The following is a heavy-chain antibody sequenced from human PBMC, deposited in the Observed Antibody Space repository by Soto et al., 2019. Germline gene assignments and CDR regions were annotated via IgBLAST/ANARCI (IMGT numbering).Heavy chain of an antibody. V-gene: IGHV1-69*01. CDR3: ARSQGSSTSLEIYYYYYYGMDV. Sequence: QVQLVQSGAEVKKPGSSVKVSCKASGGTFSSYAISWVRQAPGQGLEWMGGIIPISGTANYAQKFQGRVTITADESTSTDYMELSSLRSEDTAVYYCARSQGSSTSLEIYYYYYYGMDVWGQGTTGTASS. CDR2: IIPISGTA. D-gene: IGHD2-2*01. J-gene: IGHJ6*02. CDR1: GGTFSSYA.